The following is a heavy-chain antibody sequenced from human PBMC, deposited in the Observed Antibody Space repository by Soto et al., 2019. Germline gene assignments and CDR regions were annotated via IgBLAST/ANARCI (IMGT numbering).Heavy chain of an antibody. CDR2: IYYSGST. Sequence: QVQLQESGPGLVKPSETLSLTCTVSGGSISSYYWSWIRQPPGKGLEWIGYIYYSGSTNYNPSLKSRVTISVDTAKNQLSLKLSSVTAADPAVYYCARLPRSRGWFDPWGQGTLVTVSS. J-gene: IGHJ5*02. CDR1: GGSISSYY. CDR3: ARLPRSRGWFDP. V-gene: IGHV4-59*01.